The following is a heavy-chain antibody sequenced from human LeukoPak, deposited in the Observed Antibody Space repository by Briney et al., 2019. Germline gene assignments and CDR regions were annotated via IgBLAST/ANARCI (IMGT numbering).Heavy chain of an antibody. V-gene: IGHV3-30*04. CDR2: ISYDGSNK. CDR1: GFTFSSYA. D-gene: IGHD3-22*01. CDR3: ARVPNYYDSSGYYDY. J-gene: IGHJ4*02. Sequence: GGSLRLSCAASGFTFSSYAMHWVRQAPGKGLEWVAVISYDGSNKYYADSVKGRFTISRDNSKNTLYLQMNSLGAEDTAVYYCARVPNYYDSSGYYDYWGQGTLVTVSS.